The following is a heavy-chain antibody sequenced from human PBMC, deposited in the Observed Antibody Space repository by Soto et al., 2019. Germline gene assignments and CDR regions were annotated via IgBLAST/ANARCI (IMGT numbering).Heavy chain of an antibody. CDR3: AGLGDYGDSNYYYYGMDV. Sequence: GGSLRLSCAASGFTFSSYSMNWVRQAPGKGLEWVLYISSSSSTIYYADSVKGRFTISRDNAKNSLYLQMNSLRDEDTAVYYCAGLGDYGDSNYYYYGMDVWGQGTTVTVS. CDR1: GFTFSSYS. J-gene: IGHJ6*02. D-gene: IGHD4-17*01. V-gene: IGHV3-48*02. CDR2: ISSSSSTI.